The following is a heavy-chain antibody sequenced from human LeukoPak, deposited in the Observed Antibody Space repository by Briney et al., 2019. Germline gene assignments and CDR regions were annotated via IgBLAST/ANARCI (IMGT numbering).Heavy chain of an antibody. CDR2: ISSSSTYI. D-gene: IGHD6-19*01. V-gene: IGHV3-21*01. CDR3: ARVDQRGIVVAYYGMDV. CDR1: AFTFSGYT. J-gene: IGHJ6*02. Sequence: MPGGSLRLSCAASAFTFSGYTMNWVRQAPGKGLEWVSSISSSSTYIYYADSVKGRFTISRDNARNSLYLQMNSLRAEDTAVYYCARVDQRGIVVAYYGMDVWGQGTTVTVSS.